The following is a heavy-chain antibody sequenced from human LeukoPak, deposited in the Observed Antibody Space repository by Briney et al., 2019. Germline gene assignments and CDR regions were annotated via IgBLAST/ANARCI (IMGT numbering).Heavy chain of an antibody. CDR2: PSSGGRT. CDR3: ARGFSSSWYSTAGRPEQLDY. V-gene: IGHV3-66*01. Sequence: GGPLRPSCVALGSTASSNYMSWVRKPPGKGLDCVSSPSSGGRTEDADSVRSRFTIAREYSKNTLYLQMKSLRAEDTVVCYCARGFSSSWYSTAGRPEQLDYWGQGTLVTVSS. D-gene: IGHD6-13*01. CDR1: GSTASSNY. J-gene: IGHJ4*02.